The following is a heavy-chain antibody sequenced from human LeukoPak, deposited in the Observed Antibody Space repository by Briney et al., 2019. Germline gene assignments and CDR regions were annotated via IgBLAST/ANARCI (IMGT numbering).Heavy chain of an antibody. J-gene: IGHJ4*02. V-gene: IGHV3-23*01. Sequence: GGSLRLSCAASGFTFSSYAMSWVRQAPGKGLEWVSAISGSGGSTYYADSVKGRFTISRDNSKNRLYLQMNSLRAEDTAVYYCARTYSGSCYDYWGQGTLVTVSS. D-gene: IGHD1-26*01. CDR1: GFTFSSYA. CDR3: ARTYSGSCYDY. CDR2: ISGSGGST.